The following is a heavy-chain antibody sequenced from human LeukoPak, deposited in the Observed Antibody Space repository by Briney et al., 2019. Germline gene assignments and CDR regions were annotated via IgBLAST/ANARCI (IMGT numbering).Heavy chain of an antibody. CDR1: GGPFSGYF. V-gene: IGHV4-34*01. D-gene: IGHD3-10*01. J-gene: IGHJ4*02. CDR3: ARRYYYNLGSFPFDF. CDR2: IHNSGTT. Sequence: SETLSLTCAVSGGPFSGYFWSWIRQSSGKGLEWIGEIHNSGTTSYNPSLNSRVTISEHTSKNQFYLNLSSVTAADTAVYYCARRYYYNLGSFPFDFWGQGTLVTVSS.